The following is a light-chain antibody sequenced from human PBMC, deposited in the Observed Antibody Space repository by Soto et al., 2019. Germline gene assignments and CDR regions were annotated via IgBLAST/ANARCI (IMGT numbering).Light chain of an antibody. CDR3: QQYNSYSPRT. CDR2: DAS. J-gene: IGKJ1*01. V-gene: IGKV1-5*01. CDR1: QTISNW. Sequence: DVQMTQSPSTLSASVGDRVTITCRASQTISNWLAWYQQRPGKAPQLLISDASRLESGVPSRFSGSGSGTEFTLTISSLQPDDSATYYYQQYNSYSPRTFGQGPKV.